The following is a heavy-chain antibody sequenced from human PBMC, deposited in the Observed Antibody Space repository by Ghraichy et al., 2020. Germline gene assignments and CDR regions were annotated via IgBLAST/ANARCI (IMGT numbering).Heavy chain of an antibody. CDR3: AKDLLGSRIFDS. J-gene: IGHJ4*02. V-gene: IGHV3-23*01. CDR2: ISSSGGST. CDR1: GFTFSSYA. Sequence: GGSLRLSCAASGFTFSSYAMSWVRQAPGKGPEWVSAISSSGGSTYYADSVKGRFTISRDNSENTLSLQMNSLRAEDTAIYYCAKDLLGSRIFDSWGQGSLVTVSS. D-gene: IGHD6-13*01.